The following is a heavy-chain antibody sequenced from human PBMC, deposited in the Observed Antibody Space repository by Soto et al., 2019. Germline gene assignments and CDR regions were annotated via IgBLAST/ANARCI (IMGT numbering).Heavy chain of an antibody. CDR2: ILPIFGTA. CDR1: GGTFSTSS. D-gene: IGHD3-22*01. J-gene: IGHJ5*02. CDR3: ARDRGPSSGYYPYWFDP. V-gene: IGHV1-69*13. Sequence: SVKVSCKASGGTFSTSSINWVRQAPGQRPEWMGNILPIFGTANYAQKFQARVTITADESTSTAYMELSSLRSEDTAVYYCARDRGPSSGYYPYWFDPWGQGTLVTVSS.